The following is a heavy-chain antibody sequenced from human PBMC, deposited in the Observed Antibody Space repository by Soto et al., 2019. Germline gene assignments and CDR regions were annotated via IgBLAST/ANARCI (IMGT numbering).Heavy chain of an antibody. V-gene: IGHV1-69*13. J-gene: IGHJ6*02. CDR2: IIPIFGTA. CDR3: ARARGYGSGSYSVYYYYGMDV. CDR1: GGTFSSYA. Sequence: SVKVSCKASGGTFSSYAVSWVRQAPGQGLEWMGGIIPIFGTANYAQKFQGRVTITADESTSTAYMELSSLRSEDTAVYYCARARGYGSGSYSVYYYYGMDVWGQGTTVTVSS. D-gene: IGHD3-10*01.